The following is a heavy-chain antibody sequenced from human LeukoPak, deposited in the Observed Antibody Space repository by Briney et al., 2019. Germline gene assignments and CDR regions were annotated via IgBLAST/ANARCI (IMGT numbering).Heavy chain of an antibody. V-gene: IGHV2-70*10. CDR2: IDWDDDK. J-gene: IGHJ6*03. Sequence: SGPTLVNPTQTLTLTCTFSGFSLSTSGMCVSWIRQPPGKALEWIARIDWDDDKYYSTSLKTRLTISKDTSKNQVVLTMTNMDPVDTATYYCARMGKLEGATAYYYYYMDVWGKGTTVTVSS. D-gene: IGHD1-26*01. CDR1: GFSLSTSGMC. CDR3: ARMGKLEGATAYYYYYMDV.